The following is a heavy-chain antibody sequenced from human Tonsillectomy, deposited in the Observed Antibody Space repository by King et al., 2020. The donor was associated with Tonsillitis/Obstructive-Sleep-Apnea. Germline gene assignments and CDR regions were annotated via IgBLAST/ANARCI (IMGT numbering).Heavy chain of an antibody. CDR2: ISKDGVNK. V-gene: IGHV3-30*04. D-gene: IGHD3-22*01. CDR1: GFTFSAYA. Sequence: VQLVESGGGVVQPGRSLRLSCEVSGFTFSAYAMHWVRQAPGKGLEWVAVISKDGVNKNNTDSVKGRFTISRDNSKNTLYLQMNSLRAEDTAVYYCARTRYYDTNRYYRDFDYWGPGTLVTVSS. J-gene: IGHJ4*02. CDR3: ARTRYYDTNRYYRDFDY.